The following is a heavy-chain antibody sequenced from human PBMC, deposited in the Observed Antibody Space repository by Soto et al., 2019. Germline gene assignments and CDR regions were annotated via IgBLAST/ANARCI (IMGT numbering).Heavy chain of an antibody. Sequence: GGSLRLSCAASGFTFSSYAMSWVRQAPGKGLEWVSAISGSGGSTYYADSVKGRFTISRDNSKNTLYLQMNSLRAEDTAVYYCASIEGSGWYFDYWGQGTLVTVSS. D-gene: IGHD6-19*01. V-gene: IGHV3-23*01. CDR3: ASIEGSGWYFDY. J-gene: IGHJ4*02. CDR1: GFTFSSYA. CDR2: ISGSGGST.